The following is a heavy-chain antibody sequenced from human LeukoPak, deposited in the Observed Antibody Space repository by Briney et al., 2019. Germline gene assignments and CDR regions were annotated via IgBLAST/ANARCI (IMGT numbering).Heavy chain of an antibody. J-gene: IGHJ4*02. CDR1: GLTFSAHY. D-gene: IGHD3-16*01. CDR3: ANFFGDNFGY. V-gene: IGHV3-72*01. CDR2: SRNKADSYTT. Sequence: GGSLRLSCAASGLTFSAHYMDWVRQAPGKGLEWIGRSRNKADSYTTEYAASVEGRFTISRDDSKNSLFLQVSSLKTEDTAVYYCANFFGDNFGYWGQGTLVTVST.